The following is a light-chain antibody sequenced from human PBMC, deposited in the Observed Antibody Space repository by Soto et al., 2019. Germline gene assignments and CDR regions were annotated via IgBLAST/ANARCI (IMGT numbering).Light chain of an antibody. CDR1: STDVGGYNY. J-gene: IGLJ1*01. CDR2: DVT. CDR3: KSYAGSNTYV. V-gene: IGLV2-11*01. Sequence: QSALTQPRSVSGSPGQSVTISCTGTSTDVGGYNYVSWYQQYPGKAPKLMIYDVTKRPSGVPDRFSGSKSGNTASLTISGLQSEDEADYFCKSYAGSNTYVFGTGTKLTVL.